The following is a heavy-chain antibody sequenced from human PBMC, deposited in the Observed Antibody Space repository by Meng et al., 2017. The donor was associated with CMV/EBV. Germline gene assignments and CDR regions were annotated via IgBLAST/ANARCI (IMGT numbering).Heavy chain of an antibody. CDR3: VRSSGWSLFDY. CDR2: VNSNNDAT. V-gene: IGHV1-2*02. D-gene: IGHD6-19*01. J-gene: IGHJ4*02. Sequence: QVQLGESGDEMKKPWASVKVSCTTSGFTFSDYYIHWVRQAPGQGLEWMGWVNSNNDATNYARKFQGRVSMTRDTSISTAHMELSRLMSDDTAVYYCVRSSGWSLFDYWGQGTLVTVSS. CDR1: GFTFSDYY.